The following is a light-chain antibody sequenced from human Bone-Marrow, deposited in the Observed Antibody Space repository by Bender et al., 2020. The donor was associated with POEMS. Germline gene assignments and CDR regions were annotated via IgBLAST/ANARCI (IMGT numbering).Light chain of an antibody. Sequence: QSALTQPASVSGSPGQSITISCTGTSSDVGNYNIVSWYQQHPGKAPKLILYEVSKRPSGASNRFSGSKSGNTASLTISGLQADDEADYYCSSYTVSNTWVFGGGTKLTVL. CDR1: SSDVGNYNI. CDR3: SSYTVSNTWV. CDR2: EVS. J-gene: IGLJ3*02. V-gene: IGLV2-14*02.